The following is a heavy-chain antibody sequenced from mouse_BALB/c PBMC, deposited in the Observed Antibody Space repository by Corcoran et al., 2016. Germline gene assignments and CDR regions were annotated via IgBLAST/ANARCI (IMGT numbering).Heavy chain of an antibody. CDR2: INPYNGGT. J-gene: IGHJ3*01. V-gene: IGHV1-18*01. CDR3: ARDYYGSSYVFAY. CDR1: GYSFTGYT. D-gene: IGHD1-1*01. Sequence: EVQLQQSGPELVTPGASMKISCKASGYSFTGYTMNWVKQSHGKNLEWIGLINPYNGGTSYNQKFKGKATLTVDKSSSTAYIELLSLTSEDSAVYYCARDYYGSSYVFAYWGQGTLVTVSA.